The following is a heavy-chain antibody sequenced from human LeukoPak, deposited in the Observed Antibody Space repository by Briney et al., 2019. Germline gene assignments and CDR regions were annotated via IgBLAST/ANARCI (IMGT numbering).Heavy chain of an antibody. J-gene: IGHJ3*02. CDR1: GFTFSSYW. CDR2: INSDGSST. V-gene: IGHV3-74*01. CDR3: TRGLTYYYAFDI. D-gene: IGHD3-10*01. Sequence: PGGSLRLSCAASGFTFSSYWMHWVRQAPGKGLVWVSRINSDGSSTSYADSVKGRFTISRDNAKNTLYLQMNSLRAVDTAVYYCTRGLTYYYAFDIWGQGTMVTVSS.